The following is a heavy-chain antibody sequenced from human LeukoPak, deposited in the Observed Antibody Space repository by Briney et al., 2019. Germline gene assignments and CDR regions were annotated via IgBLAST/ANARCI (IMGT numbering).Heavy chain of an antibody. CDR3: ARDRVDAFDI. Sequence: GGSLRLSCAASGFTFSRYGMHWVRQAPGKGLEWVAVIWSEGSNIYYADSVKGRFTISRDNSKNTLYLQMNSLGAGDTAGYICARDRVDAFDICGQGTMVTVSS. J-gene: IGHJ3*02. CDR2: IWSEGSNI. CDR1: GFTFSRYG. V-gene: IGHV3-33*01.